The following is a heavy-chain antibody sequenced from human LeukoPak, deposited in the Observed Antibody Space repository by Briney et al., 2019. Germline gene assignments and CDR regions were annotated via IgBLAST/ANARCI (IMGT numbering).Heavy chain of an antibody. V-gene: IGHV1-69*04. CDR3: ATELAKGYDINWFDP. CDR1: GGTFSSYA. D-gene: IGHD2-8*01. CDR2: IIPILGIA. Sequence: SVKVSCKASGGTFSSYAISWVRQAPGQGLEWMGRIIPILGIANYAQKFQGRVTITADKSTSTAYMELSSLRSEDTAVYYCATELAKGYDINWFDPWGQGTLVTVSS. J-gene: IGHJ5*02.